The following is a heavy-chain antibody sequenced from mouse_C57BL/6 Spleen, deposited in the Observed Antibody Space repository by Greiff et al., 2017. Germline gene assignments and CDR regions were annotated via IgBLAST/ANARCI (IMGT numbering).Heavy chain of an antibody. V-gene: IGHV2-2*01. CDR2: IWSGGST. CDR1: GFSLTSYG. D-gene: IGHD2-4*01. Sequence: QVHVKQSGPGLVQPSQSLSITCTVSGFSLTSYGVHWVRQSPGKGLEWLGVIWSGGSTDYNAAFISRLSISKDNSKSQVFFKMNSLQADDTAIYYCARSYDYDGNYYAMDYWGQGTSVTVSS. J-gene: IGHJ4*01. CDR3: ARSYDYDGNYYAMDY.